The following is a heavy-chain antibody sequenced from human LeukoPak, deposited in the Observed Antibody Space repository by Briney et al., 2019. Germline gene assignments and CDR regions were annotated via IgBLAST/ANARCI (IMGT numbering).Heavy chain of an antibody. CDR1: GGYVTTTNW. V-gene: IGHV4-4*02. Sequence: SETLPLTCGVSGGYVTTTNWWTWVRPPPGKGLEWIGEVHLDGRTNYNPSLKSRLTISVDLSENHISLRLTSVTAADTAVYYCAREGGFFRPFDYSGQGTLVTVSS. CDR3: AREGGFFRPFDY. J-gene: IGHJ4*01. CDR2: VHLDGRT. D-gene: IGHD3-3*01.